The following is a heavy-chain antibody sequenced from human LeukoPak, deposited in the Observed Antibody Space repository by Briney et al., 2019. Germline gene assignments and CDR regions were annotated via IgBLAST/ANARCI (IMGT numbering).Heavy chain of an antibody. CDR1: GFPFSTYG. CDR2: ISYDGNNK. J-gene: IGHJ4*02. D-gene: IGHD3-10*01. CDR3: AKDVSPMVRGVIISRVDY. V-gene: IGHV3-30*18. Sequence: GGSLRLSCGASGFPFSTYGMHWLRQAPGKGREGVAVISYDGNNKYYADSVKGRFTISRDNYKNTLYLQMNSLRAEDTAVYYCAKDVSPMVRGVIISRVDYWGQRTLVTVSS.